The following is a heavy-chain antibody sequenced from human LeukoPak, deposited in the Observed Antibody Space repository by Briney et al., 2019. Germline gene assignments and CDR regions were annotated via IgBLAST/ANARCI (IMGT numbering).Heavy chain of an antibody. CDR2: IFPILGIA. CDR3: AREGYSYGWSEYYFDY. D-gene: IGHD5-18*01. Sequence: SVQVSCKASGGTLSSYAIRWVRQAPGQGLDGMGGIFPILGIANYAQKFQGRVTITAGKSTSTAYMELSSLRSKDTAVYYCAREGYSYGWSEYYFDYWGQGTLVTVSS. J-gene: IGHJ4*02. V-gene: IGHV1-69*10. CDR1: GGTLSSYA.